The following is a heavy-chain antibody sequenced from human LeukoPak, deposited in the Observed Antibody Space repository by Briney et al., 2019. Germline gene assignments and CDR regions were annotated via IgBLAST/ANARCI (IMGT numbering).Heavy chain of an antibody. CDR2: IYSGGST. CDR1: GFTFSRYW. Sequence: PGGSLRLSCAASGFTFSRYWMHWVRQAPGKGLEWVSVIYSGGSTYYADSVKGRFTISRDNSKNTLYLQMNSLRAEDTAVYYCARVPYSGYDSRVYWGQGTLVTVSS. J-gene: IGHJ4*02. D-gene: IGHD5-12*01. CDR3: ARVPYSGYDSRVY. V-gene: IGHV3-53*01.